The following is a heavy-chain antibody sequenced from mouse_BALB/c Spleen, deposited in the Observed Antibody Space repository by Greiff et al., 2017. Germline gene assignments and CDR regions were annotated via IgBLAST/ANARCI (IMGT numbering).Heavy chain of an antibody. CDR2: ILPGSGST. V-gene: IGHV1-9*01. J-gene: IGHJ3*01. D-gene: IGHD1-1*01. CDR3: ARVGYYGSSFAY. Sequence: VQLQQSGAELMKPGASVKISCKATGYTFSSYWIEWVKQRPGHGLEWIGEILPGSGSTNYNEKFKGKATFTADTSSNTAYMQLSSLTSEDSAVYYCARVGYYGSSFAYWGQGTLVTVSA. CDR1: GYTFSSYW.